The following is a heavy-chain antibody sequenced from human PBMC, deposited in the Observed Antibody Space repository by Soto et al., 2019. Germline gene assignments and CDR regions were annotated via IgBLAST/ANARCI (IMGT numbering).Heavy chain of an antibody. D-gene: IGHD2-15*01. V-gene: IGHV3-74*01. CDR3: ARDLRYCSGGTCYLYYYGMDV. CDR1: GFTFSSFW. Sequence: EVQLVESRGGLIQPGTSLRLACAASGFTFSSFWMHWVRQAPGKGLVWVARINSDGSSTSYADSVKGRFTISRDNAKNTLYVQMNSLRAEDTAVYYCARDLRYCSGGTCYLYYYGMDVSGPGTTVTVSS. CDR2: INSDGSST. J-gene: IGHJ6*02.